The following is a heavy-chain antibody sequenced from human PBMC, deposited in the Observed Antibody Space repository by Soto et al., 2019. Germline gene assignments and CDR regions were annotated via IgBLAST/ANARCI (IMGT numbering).Heavy chain of an antibody. J-gene: IGHJ6*03. D-gene: IGHD3-16*01. CDR3: AREDGDMITFGGVMHYYYYMDV. V-gene: IGHV1-69*04. CDR2: IIPILGIA. CDR1: GGTFSSYT. Sequence: SVKVSCKASGGTFSSYTISWVRQAPGQGLEWMGRIIPILGIANYAQKFQGRVTITADKSTSTAYMELSSLRSEDTAVYYCAREDGDMITFGGVMHYYYYMDVWGKGTTVTVSS.